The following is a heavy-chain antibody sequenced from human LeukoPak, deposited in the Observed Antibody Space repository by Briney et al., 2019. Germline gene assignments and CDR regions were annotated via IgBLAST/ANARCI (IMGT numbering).Heavy chain of an antibody. V-gene: IGHV3-53*01. J-gene: IGHJ4*02. CDR1: GFTVDSNY. CDR3: ARGDDSGYYDYFDY. CDR2: IYTGGNT. D-gene: IGHD3-22*01. Sequence: GGSLRLSCAASGFTVDSNYLRWVRQAPGKGLEWVSTIYTGGNTYYAASVKGRFTISRDFSKNTVFLHMNSLRAEDTAMYYCARGDDSGYYDYFDYWGQGTLVTVSS.